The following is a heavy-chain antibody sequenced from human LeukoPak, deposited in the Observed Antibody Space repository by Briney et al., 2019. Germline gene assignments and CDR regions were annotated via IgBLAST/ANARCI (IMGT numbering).Heavy chain of an antibody. Sequence: PSETLSLTCAVYGGSFSGYYWSWIRQPPGKGLEWIGEINHSGSTNYNPSLKSRVTISVDTSKNQFSLKLSSVTAADTAVYYCARGGVAQQLVPVHAFDIWGKGTTVTVSS. CDR1: GGSFSGYY. V-gene: IGHV4-34*01. CDR3: ARGGVAQQLVPVHAFDI. J-gene: IGHJ3*02. CDR2: INHSGST. D-gene: IGHD6-13*01.